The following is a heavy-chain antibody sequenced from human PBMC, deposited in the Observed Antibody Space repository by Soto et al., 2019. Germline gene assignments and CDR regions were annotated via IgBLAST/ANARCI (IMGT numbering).Heavy chain of an antibody. Sequence: QVQLVQSGAEVKKPGASVKVTCKVSGHTLSELSMHGVRQAPGKGPEWMGGLDPEDVETISAQEVQGRVTMTDDTSTNSTYMEPSSLRSEDTAVYYCAAGGTRWLHSPFDYWGQGTLVTISS. D-gene: IGHD1-1*01. J-gene: IGHJ4*02. CDR2: LDPEDVET. CDR1: GHTLSELS. V-gene: IGHV1-24*01. CDR3: AAGGTRWLHSPFDY.